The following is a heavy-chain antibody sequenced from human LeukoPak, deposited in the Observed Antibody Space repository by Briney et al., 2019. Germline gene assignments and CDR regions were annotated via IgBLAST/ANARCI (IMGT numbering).Heavy chain of an antibody. J-gene: IGHJ6*03. D-gene: IGHD1-14*01. Sequence: ASVKVSCKASGYTFTSYYMHWVRQAPGQGLEWMGIINPSGGSTSYAQKFQGRVTMTTDTSTSTAYMELRSLRSDDTAVYYCARKVRGPTGYYYYMDVWGKGTTVTVSS. CDR1: GYTFTSYY. CDR3: ARKVRGPTGYYYYMDV. CDR2: INPSGGST. V-gene: IGHV1-46*01.